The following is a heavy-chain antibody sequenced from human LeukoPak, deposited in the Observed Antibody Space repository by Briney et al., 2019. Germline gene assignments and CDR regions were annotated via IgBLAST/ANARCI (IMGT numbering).Heavy chain of an antibody. CDR1: GYSHINYW. Sequence: GESLNIYCKGTGYSHINYWIGWVRPMPGKGLEWMGIIYPGNSDARYSPSFQGQVTISADKSISTAYLQWSSLKASDTAMYYCARLSSISWQNPLDFWGQGTLVTVSS. V-gene: IGHV5-51*01. CDR2: IYPGNSDA. D-gene: IGHD6-13*01. CDR3: ARLSSISWQNPLDF. J-gene: IGHJ4*02.